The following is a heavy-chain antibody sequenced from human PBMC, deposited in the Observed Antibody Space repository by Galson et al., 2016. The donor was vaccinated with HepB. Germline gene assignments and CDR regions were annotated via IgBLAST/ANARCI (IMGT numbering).Heavy chain of an antibody. CDR3: TKWGGRSGWGPAGFHY. Sequence: SLRLSCAASGFTFTNYAMNWVRQAPGKGLEWVSGISASGGSTYYADSVKGRFTISRDKSKNTLYLQMNSLRAEDTALYYCTKWGGRSGWGPAGFHYWGQGTLVTVSS. CDR1: GFTFTNYA. J-gene: IGHJ4*02. V-gene: IGHV3-23*01. CDR2: ISASGGST. D-gene: IGHD3-22*01.